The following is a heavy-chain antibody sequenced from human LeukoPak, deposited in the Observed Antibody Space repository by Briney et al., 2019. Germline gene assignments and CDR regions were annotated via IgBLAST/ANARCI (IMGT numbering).Heavy chain of an antibody. V-gene: IGHV3-48*03. J-gene: IGHJ4*02. CDR3: ASYGSGSL. CDR2: ISSSGTTI. Sequence: GGSLRLSCAASGFNFSSFEMNWVRQAPGKGLEWISYISSSGTTISYAHSVKGRFTIFRDNANNSLFLQMNSLRAEDTAVYYCASYGSGSLWGQGALVTVSS. D-gene: IGHD3-10*01. CDR1: GFNFSSFE.